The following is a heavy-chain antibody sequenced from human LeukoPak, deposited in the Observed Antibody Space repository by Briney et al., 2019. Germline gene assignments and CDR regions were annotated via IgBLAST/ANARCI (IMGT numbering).Heavy chain of an antibody. Sequence: ASVKVSCKASGYTFTNYFIHWVRQAPGQGLEWMGIINPSGGSTSYAQKFQGTVTMTRDTSTNTVYMELSSLRSEYTAVYYCARDYSNARAFDYWGQGTLVTVSS. D-gene: IGHD4-11*01. V-gene: IGHV1-46*01. CDR1: GYTFTNYF. J-gene: IGHJ4*02. CDR2: INPSGGST. CDR3: ARDYSNARAFDY.